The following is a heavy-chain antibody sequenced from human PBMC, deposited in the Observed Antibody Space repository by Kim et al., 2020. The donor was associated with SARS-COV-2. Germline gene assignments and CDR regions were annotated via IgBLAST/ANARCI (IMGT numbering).Heavy chain of an antibody. Sequence: YYSGSTYYRPSLKSRVTISVDTSKNQFSLKLSSVTAADTAVYYCATYGGYWGQGTLVTVSS. CDR3: ATYGGY. D-gene: IGHD3-10*01. CDR2: YYSGST. V-gene: IGHV4-39*01. J-gene: IGHJ4*02.